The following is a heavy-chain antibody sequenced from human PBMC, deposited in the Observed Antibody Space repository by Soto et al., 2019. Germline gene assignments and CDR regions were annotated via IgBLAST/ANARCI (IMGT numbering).Heavy chain of an antibody. CDR3: ARLLLSWFDP. CDR1: GGSISSYY. CDR2: IYYSGST. J-gene: IGHJ5*02. Sequence: PSETLSLTCTVSGGSISSYYWSWIRQPPGKGLERIGYIYYSGSTNYNPSLKSRVNISVDTSKNQFSLKLSSVTAADTAVYYCARLLLSWFDPWGQGTLVTVSS. V-gene: IGHV4-59*01.